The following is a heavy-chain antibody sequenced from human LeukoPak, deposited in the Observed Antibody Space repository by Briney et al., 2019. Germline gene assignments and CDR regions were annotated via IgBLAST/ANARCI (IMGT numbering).Heavy chain of an antibody. Sequence: ASVKVSCKASGYTFTSYGISWVRQAPGQGPEWMGWISAYNGNTNYAQKLQGRVTMTTDTSTSTAYMELRSLRSDDTAVYYCARGDSGVVVTTYYYYYGMDVWGQGATVTVSS. J-gene: IGHJ6*02. CDR1: GYTFTSYG. V-gene: IGHV1-18*01. CDR2: ISAYNGNT. CDR3: ARGDSGVVVTTYYYYYGMDV. D-gene: IGHD2-21*02.